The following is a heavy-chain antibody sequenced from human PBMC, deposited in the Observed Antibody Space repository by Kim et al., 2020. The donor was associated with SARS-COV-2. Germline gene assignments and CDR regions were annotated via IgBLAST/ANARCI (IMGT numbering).Heavy chain of an antibody. Sequence: ASVKVSCKASGYTFTGYYMHWVRQAPGQGLEWMGWINPNSGGTNYAQKFQGRVTMTRDTSISTAYMELSRLRSDDTAVYYCARGGSYYSYYYYGMDVWVQGTTVTVSS. CDR2: INPNSGGT. J-gene: IGHJ6*02. D-gene: IGHD1-26*01. V-gene: IGHV1-2*02. CDR1: GYTFTGYY. CDR3: ARGGSYYSYYYYGMDV.